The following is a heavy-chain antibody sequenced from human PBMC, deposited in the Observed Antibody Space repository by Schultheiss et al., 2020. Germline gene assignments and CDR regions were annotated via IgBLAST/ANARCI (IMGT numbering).Heavy chain of an antibody. D-gene: IGHD6-13*01. CDR3: ARPLHSSSWYDYYYYGMDV. CDR1: GFTFSSYG. V-gene: IGHV3-33*01. J-gene: IGHJ6*02. Sequence: GGSLRLSCAASGFTFSSYGMHWVRQAPGKGLEWVAVIWYDGSNKYYADSVKGRFTISRDNAKNSLYLQMNSLRAEDTAVYYCARPLHSSSWYDYYYYGMDVWGQGTTVTVSS. CDR2: IWYDGSNK.